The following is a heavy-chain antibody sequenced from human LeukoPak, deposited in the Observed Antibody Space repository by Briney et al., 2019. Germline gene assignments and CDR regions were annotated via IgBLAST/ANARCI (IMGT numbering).Heavy chain of an antibody. J-gene: IGHJ4*02. D-gene: IGHD6-13*01. CDR1: GFTSSSHW. CDR3: ARRGTSSSWAHFDY. Sequence: PGGSLRLSCAASGFTSSSHWMTWVRQAPGKGLEWVANIKQDGSEKCYVDSVKGRFTISRDNAKNSLYLQMNSLGVEDTAVYYCARRGTSSSWAHFDYWGQGTLVTVSS. V-gene: IGHV3-7*05. CDR2: IKQDGSEK.